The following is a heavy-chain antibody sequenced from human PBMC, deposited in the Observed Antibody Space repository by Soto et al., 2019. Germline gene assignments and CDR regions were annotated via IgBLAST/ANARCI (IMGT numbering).Heavy chain of an antibody. CDR1: NGSISSAIYY. V-gene: IGHV4-39*01. D-gene: IGHD3-10*01. CDR2: IYHSGST. Sequence: QLQLQESGPGLVKPSETLSLTCTVSNGSISSAIYYWGWIRQPPGKGLEWIASIYHSGSTYYNPSLQGRVTISVDTSKNQFSLKLSSVTAADTAVYFCAGRSSLASVQVYFGEISNYNWFDPWGQGTLVTVSS. J-gene: IGHJ5*02. CDR3: AGRSSLASVQVYFGEISNYNWFDP.